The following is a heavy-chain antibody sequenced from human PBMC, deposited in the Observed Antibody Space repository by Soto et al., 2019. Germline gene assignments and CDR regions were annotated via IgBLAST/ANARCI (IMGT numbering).Heavy chain of an antibody. V-gene: IGHV4-59*01. CDR2: IYYRGNT. CDR3: ARTLYDYGDPFDY. J-gene: IGHJ4*02. CDR1: GDSISSSY. Sequence: QVQLQESGPGLVKPSETLSLTCTVSGDSISSSYWSWIRQPPGTGLEWIGYIYYRGNTNYDPSLKNRVTMSVDTSRNQFYLKLSSVTAADTAVYYCARTLYDYGDPFDYWSQGTLVIVSS. D-gene: IGHD4-17*01.